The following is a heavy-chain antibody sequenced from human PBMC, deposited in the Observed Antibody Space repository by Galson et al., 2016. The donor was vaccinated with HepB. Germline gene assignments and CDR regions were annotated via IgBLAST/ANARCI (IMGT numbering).Heavy chain of an antibody. V-gene: IGHV4-59*01. CDR2: IYYSGST. D-gene: IGHD2/OR15-2a*01. Sequence: ETLSLTCTVSGGSISSFYWSWIRQPPGKGLEWIGYIYYSGSTNYNPSLKSRVTISVDTSKNQFSLKLSSVTAADTAVYYCARGATFLTYIWGQGTMVTVSS. CDR1: GGSISSFY. J-gene: IGHJ3*02. CDR3: ARGATFLTYI.